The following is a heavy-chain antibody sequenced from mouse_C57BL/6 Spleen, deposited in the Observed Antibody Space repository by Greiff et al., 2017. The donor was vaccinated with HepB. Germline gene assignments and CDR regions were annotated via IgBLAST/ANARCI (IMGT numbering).Heavy chain of an antibody. D-gene: IGHD1-3*01. J-gene: IGHJ2*01. V-gene: IGHV1-50*01. Sequence: VQLQQPGAELVKPGASVKLSCKASGYTFTSYWMQWVKQRPGQGLEWIGEIDPSDSYTNYNQKFKGKATLTVDTSSSTAYMQLSSLTSEDSAVYYCARTLYSSYYFDYWGQGTTLTVSS. CDR1: GYTFTSYW. CDR3: ARTLYSSYYFDY. CDR2: IDPSDSYT.